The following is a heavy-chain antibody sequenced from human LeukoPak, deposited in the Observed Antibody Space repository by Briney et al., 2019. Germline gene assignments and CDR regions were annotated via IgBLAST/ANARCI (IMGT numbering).Heavy chain of an antibody. CDR3: ARAEQWLVFDL. CDR1: GFTFSSYA. J-gene: IGHJ4*02. Sequence: GGSLRLSCAASGFTFSSYAMTWVRQAPGKGLEWVSTISGSGASTYYADSVKGRFTISRDNSKNTLYLQMNSLRAEDTAVYYCARAEQWLVFDLWGQGTLVTVSS. V-gene: IGHV3-23*01. CDR2: ISGSGAST. D-gene: IGHD6-19*01.